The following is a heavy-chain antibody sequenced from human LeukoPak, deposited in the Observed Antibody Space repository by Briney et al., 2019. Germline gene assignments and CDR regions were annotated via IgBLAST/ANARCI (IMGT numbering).Heavy chain of an antibody. CDR3: ASPDSSGYYYDY. Sequence: ASVKVSCKASGYAFTGYYMHWVRQAPGQGLEWMGWINPNSGGTNYAQKFQGRVTMTRDTSISTAYMELSRLRSDDTAVYYCASPDSSGYYYDYWGQGTLVTVSS. CDR1: GYAFTGYY. CDR2: INPNSGGT. V-gene: IGHV1-2*02. J-gene: IGHJ4*02. D-gene: IGHD3-22*01.